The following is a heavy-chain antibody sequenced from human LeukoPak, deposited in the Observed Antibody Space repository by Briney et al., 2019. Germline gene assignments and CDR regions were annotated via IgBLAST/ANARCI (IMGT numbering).Heavy chain of an antibody. D-gene: IGHD3-22*01. J-gene: IGHJ4*02. CDR3: AKEGGTLVVVITWNFDY. Sequence: PGGSLRLSCAASGFTFSSYAMSWVRQAPGKGLEWVSAISGSGGSTYYADSVKGRFTISRDNSKNTLYLQMNSLRAEDTAVYYCAKEGGTLVVVITWNFDYWGQGTLVTVSS. CDR1: GFTFSSYA. CDR2: ISGSGGST. V-gene: IGHV3-23*01.